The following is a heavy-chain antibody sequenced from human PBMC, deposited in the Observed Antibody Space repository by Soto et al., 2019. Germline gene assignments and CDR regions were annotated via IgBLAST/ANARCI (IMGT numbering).Heavy chain of an antibody. Sequence: QEQLVQSGGGVVQPGRSLRLSCGASGFTFSSYGMHWVRQAPGRGLECVAFIWYDGSNKYYADSVKGRFTISRDNSKNTVYLQMNSLRVDDTAVYYCATGGGCGGSVFDYWGQGALVTVSS. V-gene: IGHV3-33*01. J-gene: IGHJ4*02. CDR1: GFTFSSYG. CDR3: ATGGGCGGSVFDY. D-gene: IGHD3-10*01. CDR2: IWYDGSNK.